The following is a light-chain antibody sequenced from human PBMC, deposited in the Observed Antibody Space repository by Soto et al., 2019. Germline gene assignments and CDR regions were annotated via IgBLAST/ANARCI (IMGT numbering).Light chain of an antibody. CDR1: QSVSNSS. CDR2: AAS. Sequence: EIVLTQSPGTLSLSPGERATFSCRASQSVSNSSLAWYHQKPGQAPRLLLFAASRRATGIPDTFSGSGSGTDFTLTISRLEPEDFATYYCQQFNNYPPHFGPGTKVDIK. J-gene: IGKJ3*01. V-gene: IGKV3-20*01. CDR3: QQFNNYPPH.